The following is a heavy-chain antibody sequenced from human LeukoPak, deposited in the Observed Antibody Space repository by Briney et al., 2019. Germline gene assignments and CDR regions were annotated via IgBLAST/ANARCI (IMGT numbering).Heavy chain of an antibody. CDR1: GFTFRNSA. Sequence: GGSLRLSCAASGFTFRNSAMHWVRQAPGKGLEWVAFVRYDGSNRYYADSVKGRFTISRDNSKNTLDLLMNSLRTEDTAVYYCAKDLDYYFDYWGQGTLVTVSS. J-gene: IGHJ4*02. CDR3: AKDLDYYFDY. CDR2: VRYDGSNR. D-gene: IGHD2-21*01. V-gene: IGHV3-30*02.